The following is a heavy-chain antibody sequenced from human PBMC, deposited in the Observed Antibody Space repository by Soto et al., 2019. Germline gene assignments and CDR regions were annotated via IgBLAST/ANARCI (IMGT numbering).Heavy chain of an antibody. D-gene: IGHD2-15*01. Sequence: SETLSLTCAVYGGSFSGYYWSWIRQPPGKGLEWIGEINHSGSTNYNPSLKSRVTISVDTSKNQFSLKLSSVTAADTAVYYCARAPPSGCSGGSCYSYYFDYWGQGTLVTVSS. V-gene: IGHV4-34*01. J-gene: IGHJ4*02. CDR1: GGSFSGYY. CDR2: INHSGST. CDR3: ARAPPSGCSGGSCYSYYFDY.